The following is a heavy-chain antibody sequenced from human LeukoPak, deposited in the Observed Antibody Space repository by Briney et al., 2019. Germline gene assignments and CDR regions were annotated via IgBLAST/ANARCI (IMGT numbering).Heavy chain of an antibody. CDR1: GGIFSSNA. J-gene: IGHJ5*02. CDR3: AFARPGIAAAGTWFDP. CDR2: IIPIFGSA. Sequence: ASVKDSCKASGGIFSSNAISWVRQAPGQGLEWMGGIIPIFGSANYAQKFQGRVTITADESTSTAYMELSSLRSEDTAVYYCAFARPGIAAAGTWFDPWGQGTLVTVSS. V-gene: IGHV1-69*13. D-gene: IGHD6-13*01.